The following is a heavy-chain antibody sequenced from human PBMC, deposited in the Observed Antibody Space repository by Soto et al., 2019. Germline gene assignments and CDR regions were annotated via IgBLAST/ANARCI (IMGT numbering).Heavy chain of an antibody. Sequence: QVQLQQWGAGLLKPSETLSLTCAVYGGSFSGYYWSWIRQPPGKGLEWIGEINHSGSTNYNPSLKSRVTISVDTSKNQFSLKLSSVTAADTAVYYCARVLFLGDRYFDLWGRGTLVTVSS. D-gene: IGHD3-10*01. CDR1: GGSFSGYY. V-gene: IGHV4-34*01. CDR3: ARVLFLGDRYFDL. CDR2: INHSGST. J-gene: IGHJ2*01.